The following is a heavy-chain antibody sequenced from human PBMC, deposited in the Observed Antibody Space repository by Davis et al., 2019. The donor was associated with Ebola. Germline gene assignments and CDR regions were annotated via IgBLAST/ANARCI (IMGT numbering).Heavy chain of an antibody. Sequence: GESLKISCAASGFTFSSYGMHWVRQAPGKGLEWVAVIWYDGSNKYYADSVKGRFTISRDNSKNTLYLQMNSLRAEDTAVYYCARFCSSTSCYGMDDWGQGTTVTVSS. D-gene: IGHD2-2*01. J-gene: IGHJ6*02. CDR2: IWYDGSNK. CDR3: ARFCSSTSCYGMDD. V-gene: IGHV3-33*01. CDR1: GFTFSSYG.